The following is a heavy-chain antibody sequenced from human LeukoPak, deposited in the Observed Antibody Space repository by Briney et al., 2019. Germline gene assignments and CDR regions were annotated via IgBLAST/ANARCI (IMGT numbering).Heavy chain of an antibody. J-gene: IGHJ4*02. Sequence: GGSLRLSCAASGFTFSSYWMTWVRQAPGKGLEWVSYISSSGSMLHYADSVEGRFTISRDNAKNSLYLQMSSLRVEDTAVYYCTRRPYSSSWYYFDYWGQGTLVTVSS. D-gene: IGHD6-13*01. CDR2: ISSSGSML. CDR3: TRRPYSSSWYYFDY. CDR1: GFTFSSYW. V-gene: IGHV3-48*04.